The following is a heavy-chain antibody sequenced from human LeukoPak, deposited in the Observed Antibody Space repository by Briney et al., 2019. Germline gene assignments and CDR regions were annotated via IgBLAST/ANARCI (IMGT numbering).Heavy chain of an antibody. CDR2: IGSSGGDT. CDR1: GFTFSNYP. Sequence: GGCLRLSCAASGFTFSNYPMSWVRQAPGKGLEWVSTIGSSGGDTYYVDSVKGRFTISRDNSRNTLFLQMTSLRAEDTAVYYCANPYCSGGSCYSESGGYWGQGTLDTVSS. D-gene: IGHD2-15*01. V-gene: IGHV3-23*01. CDR3: ANPYCSGGSCYSESGGY. J-gene: IGHJ4*02.